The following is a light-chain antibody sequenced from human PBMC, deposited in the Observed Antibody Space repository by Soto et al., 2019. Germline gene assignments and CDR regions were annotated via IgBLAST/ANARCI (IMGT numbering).Light chain of an antibody. J-gene: IGKJ4*02. CDR2: DAS. Sequence: IVLTQSPATLSLSPGNRATLSCRASQSVRSYLAWYQQKPGQAPRLLIYDASNRATGIPARFSGSGSGTDFTLTITSLEPEDFAIYYCLQRSNWPSTFGGGTKVEIK. CDR3: LQRSNWPST. V-gene: IGKV3-11*01. CDR1: QSVRSY.